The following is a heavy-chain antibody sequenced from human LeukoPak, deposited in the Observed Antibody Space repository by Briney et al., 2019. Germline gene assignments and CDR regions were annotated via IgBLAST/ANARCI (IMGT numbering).Heavy chain of an antibody. CDR1: VGTCSSYA. Sequence: SVKVSCKASVGTCSSYAISWVRQAPGQGLEWMGGIIPIFGTANYAQKFQGRVTITADESTSTAYMELSSLRSEDTAVYYCASQPGYGDAFDIWGQGTMVTVSS. D-gene: IGHD6-13*01. J-gene: IGHJ3*02. V-gene: IGHV1-69*13. CDR2: IIPIFGTA. CDR3: ASQPGYGDAFDI.